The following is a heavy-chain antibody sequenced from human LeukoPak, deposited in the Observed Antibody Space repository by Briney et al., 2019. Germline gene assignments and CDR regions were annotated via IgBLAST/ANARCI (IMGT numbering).Heavy chain of an antibody. D-gene: IGHD3-22*01. J-gene: IGHJ4*02. CDR3: ARGRSGYYSGVVYYFDY. Sequence: SETLSLTCTVSGGSISSYYWGWIRQPPGKGLEWIGSIYHSGSTYYNPSLKSRVTISVDTSKNQSSLKLGSVTAADMAVYYCARGRSGYYSGVVYYFDYWDQGTLVTVSS. V-gene: IGHV4-38-2*02. CDR1: GGSISSYY. CDR2: IYHSGST.